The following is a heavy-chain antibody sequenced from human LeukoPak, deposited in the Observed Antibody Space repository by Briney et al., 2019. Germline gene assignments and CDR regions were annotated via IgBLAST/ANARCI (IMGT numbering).Heavy chain of an antibody. CDR2: MNPNSGNT. Sequence: ASVKVSCKASGYTFTSYYMHWVRQAPGQGLEWMGWMNPNSGNTGYAQKFQGRVTMTRNTSISTAYMELSSLRSEDTAVYYCARGLRSCSGGSCSLYYFDYWGQGTLVTVSS. CDR3: ARGLRSCSGGSCSLYYFDY. CDR1: GYTFTSYY. V-gene: IGHV1-8*02. D-gene: IGHD2-15*01. J-gene: IGHJ4*02.